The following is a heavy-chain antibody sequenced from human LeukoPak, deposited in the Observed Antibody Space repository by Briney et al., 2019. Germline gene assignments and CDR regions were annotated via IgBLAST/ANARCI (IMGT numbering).Heavy chain of an antibody. CDR1: GFTFGDYA. CDR3: TRAYGDGKYYFDY. V-gene: IGHV3-49*01. D-gene: IGHD4-17*01. CDR2: IRSEAYGGTT. Sequence: PGGSLRLSCIASGFTFGDYAMSWFRQAPGKGLEWVGFIRSEAYGGTTDYAASVKGRFTISRDGSKSIAYLQMNSLKTEDTAVYYCTRAYGDGKYYFDYWGQGTLVTVSS. J-gene: IGHJ4*02.